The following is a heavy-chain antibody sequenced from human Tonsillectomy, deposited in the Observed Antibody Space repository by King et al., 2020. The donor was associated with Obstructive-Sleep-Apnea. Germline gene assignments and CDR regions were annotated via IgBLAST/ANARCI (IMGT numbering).Heavy chain of an antibody. J-gene: IGHJ4*02. V-gene: IGHV1-18*01. CDR2: ISAYNGNT. D-gene: IGHD3-22*01. CDR1: GYTFTSYG. CDR3: GRDYYDSSAYYPQPSDY. Sequence: QLVQSGAEVKKPGASVKVSCKASGYTFTSYGISWVRQAPGQGLEWMGWISAYNGNTNYAQKLQGRVTMTTDTSSSTVYMELRGLRSDDTAVYYCGRDYYDSSAYYPQPSDYWGQGTLVTVSS.